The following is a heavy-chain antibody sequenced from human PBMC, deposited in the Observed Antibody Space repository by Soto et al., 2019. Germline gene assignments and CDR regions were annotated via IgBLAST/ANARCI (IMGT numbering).Heavy chain of an antibody. CDR1: GGIFSSYA. CDR2: VIPILRQA. CDR3: ARVGGIGAPPGTDY. J-gene: IGHJ4*02. D-gene: IGHD6-6*01. Sequence: SVKVSCKASGGIFSSYAISWLRQAPGQGLEWMGAVIPILRQAYYAQDFQDRVSITADESTRTTYLELSSLRSDDTAVYFCARVGGIGAPPGTDYWGQGTLVTVSS. V-gene: IGHV1-69*13.